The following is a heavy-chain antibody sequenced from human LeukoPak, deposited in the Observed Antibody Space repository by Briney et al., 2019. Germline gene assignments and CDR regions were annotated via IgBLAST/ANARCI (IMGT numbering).Heavy chain of an antibody. J-gene: IGHJ6*03. Sequence: VGSLRLSCAASGFTFSSYWMSWVRQAPGKGLEWVANIKQDGSEKYYLDSVKGRFTTSRDNAKNSLYLQMNSLTADYTAAYCFARVAQPYCPNGVCYYYYYMDVWGKGTTVTVSS. CDR2: IKQDGSEK. D-gene: IGHD2-8*01. CDR1: GFTFSSYW. V-gene: IGHV3-7*01. CDR3: ARVAQPYCPNGVCYYYYYMDV.